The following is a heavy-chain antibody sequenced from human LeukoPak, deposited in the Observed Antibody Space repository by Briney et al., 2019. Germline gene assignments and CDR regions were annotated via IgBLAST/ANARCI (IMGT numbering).Heavy chain of an antibody. V-gene: IGHV4-31*03. D-gene: IGHD3-22*01. Sequence: PSQTLSLACTVSGGSISSGGYYWSWIRQHPGKGLEWIGYIYYSGSTYYNPPLKSRVTISVDTSKNQFSLKLSSVTAADTAVYYCARTLDSSGYYATFDYWGQGALVTVSS. J-gene: IGHJ4*02. CDR1: GGSISSGGYY. CDR3: ARTLDSSGYYATFDY. CDR2: IYYSGST.